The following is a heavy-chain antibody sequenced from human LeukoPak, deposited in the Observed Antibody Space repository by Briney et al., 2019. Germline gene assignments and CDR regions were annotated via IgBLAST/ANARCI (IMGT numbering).Heavy chain of an antibody. Sequence: GGSLTLSCAASGFTFSSYTFYWFRQAPGKGLEWVASVSVEGTGRYFPGSVEGRFAISRDDSKKSVFLQMSNLRPEDTGVYLCATVTKVDFDYWGQGTLVTVSS. CDR3: ATVTKVDFDY. V-gene: IGHV3-30*09. CDR2: VSVEGTGR. CDR1: GFTFSSYT. J-gene: IGHJ4*02. D-gene: IGHD4-11*01.